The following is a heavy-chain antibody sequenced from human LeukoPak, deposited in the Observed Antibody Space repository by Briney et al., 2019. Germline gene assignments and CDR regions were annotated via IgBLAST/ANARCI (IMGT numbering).Heavy chain of an antibody. CDR2: IFSSGST. V-gene: IGHV4-4*09. Sequence: SETLSLTCSVSGGSLSPYYWSWIRQPPGKGLEWIGYIFSSGSTYYNPSLKSRVTISVDTSRNQFSLKLSSVTAADTAVYYCARRQIYFDYWGQGTLVTVSS. J-gene: IGHJ4*02. CDR1: GGSLSPYY. CDR3: ARRQIYFDY.